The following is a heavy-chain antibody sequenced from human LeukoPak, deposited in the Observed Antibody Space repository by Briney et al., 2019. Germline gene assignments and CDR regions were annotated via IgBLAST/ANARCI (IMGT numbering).Heavy chain of an antibody. D-gene: IGHD5-18*01. CDR3: ASGYRFRN. V-gene: IGHV1-2*02. J-gene: IGHJ4*02. Sequence: GASVKVSCKASGYPFTDYYMHWVRQAPGQGLEWMGWINPNRGGTDYAQKFQGRVTMTRDTSISTAYMELSRLRYDDTAVCYCASGYRFRNWGQGTLVTVSS. CDR1: GYPFTDYY. CDR2: INPNRGGT.